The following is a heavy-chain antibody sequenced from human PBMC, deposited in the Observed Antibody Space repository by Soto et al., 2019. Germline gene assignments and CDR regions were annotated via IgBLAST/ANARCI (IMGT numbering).Heavy chain of an antibody. Sequence: QVRLEQSEAAVTKPGAALTISCETSGYMFDNYDMNWVRQTTGQGLEWMGWVSPKNGNTADAQKCQGRVNMTTNRALVIAYMELSSLRPEDTAVYYCERSANVVRQAISGVVTVDGDWFDPWGQGTLVT. D-gene: IGHD3-10*01. CDR3: ERSANVVRQAISGVVTVDGDWFDP. V-gene: IGHV1-8*01. CDR1: GYMFDNYD. CDR2: VSPKNGNT. J-gene: IGHJ5*02.